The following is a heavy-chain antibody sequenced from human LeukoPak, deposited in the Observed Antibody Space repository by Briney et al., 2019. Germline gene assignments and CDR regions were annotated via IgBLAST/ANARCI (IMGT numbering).Heavy chain of an antibody. D-gene: IGHD1-1*01. CDR3: AREAERRIVN. V-gene: IGHV4-38-2*02. CDR2: SHPSGTT. CDR1: GFSISSGYY. J-gene: IGHJ4*02. Sequence: SETLSLTCVASGFSISSGYYWGWIRQPPGRGLEWIVNSHPSGTTFYNSSLKSRVAMSIDTSKSQFSLKLVSVTAADRAVYYCAREAERRIVNWGQGTLVTVSS.